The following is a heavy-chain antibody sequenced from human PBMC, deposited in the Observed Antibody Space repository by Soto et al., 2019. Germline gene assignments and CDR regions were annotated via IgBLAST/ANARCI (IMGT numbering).Heavy chain of an antibody. V-gene: IGHV4-39*01. J-gene: IGHJ4*02. CDR1: GGSIRSSSYY. Sequence: QLQLQESGPGLVKPSETLSLTCTVSGGSIRSSSYYWGWIRQSPGRGLEWIGNIYYSGSTYYNSSLKSRVTISIDTSKNQFSLKLSSVTAADTAVYYCATLPDWGSGSNWGQGTLVTVSS. D-gene: IGHD3-10*01. CDR3: ATLPDWGSGSN. CDR2: IYYSGST.